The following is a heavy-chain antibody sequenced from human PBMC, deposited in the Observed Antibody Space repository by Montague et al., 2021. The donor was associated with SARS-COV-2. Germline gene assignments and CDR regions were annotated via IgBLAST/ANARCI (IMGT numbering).Heavy chain of an antibody. V-gene: IGHV4-39*01. CDR2: IYYSGXT. D-gene: IGHD1-26*01. J-gene: IGHJ5*02. CDR3: ARQGSGSYYNWLDP. Sequence: SETLSLTCTVSGGSISSSSYYWGWIRQPPGKGLEWIGSIYYSGXTXYXXXXKXRVTISVDTSKNQFSLKPSSVTAADTAVYYCARQGSGSYYNWLDPWGQGTLVTVSS. CDR1: GGSISSSSYY.